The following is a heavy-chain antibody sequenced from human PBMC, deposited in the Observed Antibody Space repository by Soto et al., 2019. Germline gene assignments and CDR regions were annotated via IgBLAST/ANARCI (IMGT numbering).Heavy chain of an antibody. D-gene: IGHD4-4*01. CDR1: VYTFTSYG. CDR3: ARGTTVTTTPSYYYMDV. V-gene: IGHV1-18*01. Sequence: GASVKVSCKASVYTFTSYGISWVRQAPGQGLEWMGWISGHNGNTNYAQKLRGRVTMTTDTSTSTAYMDLRSLRSDDTAVYYCARGTTVTTTPSYYYMDVWGKGTTVTVSS. J-gene: IGHJ6*03. CDR2: ISGHNGNT.